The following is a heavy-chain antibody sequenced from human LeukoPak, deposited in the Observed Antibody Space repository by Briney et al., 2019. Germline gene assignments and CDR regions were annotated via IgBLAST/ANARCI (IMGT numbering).Heavy chain of an antibody. CDR1: GGSISSGSYY. CDR3: ARDVRQQLVLSYYYYYMDV. CDR2: IYHSGST. Sequence: SETLSLTCTVSGGSISSGSYYWSWIRQPPGKGLEWIGYIYHSGSTYYNPSLKSRVTISVDRSKNQFSLKLSSVTAADTAVYYCARDVRQQLVLSYYYYYMDVWGKGTTVTVSS. D-gene: IGHD6-13*01. J-gene: IGHJ6*03. V-gene: IGHV4-30-2*01.